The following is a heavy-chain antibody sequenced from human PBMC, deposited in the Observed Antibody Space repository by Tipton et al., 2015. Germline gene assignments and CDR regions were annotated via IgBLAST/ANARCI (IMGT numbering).Heavy chain of an antibody. D-gene: IGHD2-15*01. CDR3: ATSYAANPSGFWF. V-gene: IGHV4-39*07. CDR1: GGSIRRDNYY. Sequence: TLSLTCTVSGGSIRRDNYYWAWIRQPPGKELDFIGNIFYSGGTYYNPSLRSRVTISADTSKNQFSLKLPSVTAADTAVYFCATSYAANPSGFWFWGQGTLVTVSS. J-gene: IGHJ4*02. CDR2: IFYSGGT.